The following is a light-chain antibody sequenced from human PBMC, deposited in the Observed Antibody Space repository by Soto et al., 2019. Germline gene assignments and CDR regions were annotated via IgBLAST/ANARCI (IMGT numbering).Light chain of an antibody. CDR3: QQRSNWPLT. Sequence: EMVLTQSPGTLSLSPLERATLSCMASQSVSKYLAWYQQKPGQAPRLLIFDASNRATGIPARFSGSGSGTDFTLTISSLEPQDFAVYYCQQRSNWPLTFGGGTKVDIK. CDR1: QSVSKY. V-gene: IGKV3-11*01. CDR2: DAS. J-gene: IGKJ4*01.